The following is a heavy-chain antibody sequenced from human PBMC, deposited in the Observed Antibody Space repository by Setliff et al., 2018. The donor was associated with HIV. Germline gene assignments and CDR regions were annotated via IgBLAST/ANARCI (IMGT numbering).Heavy chain of an antibody. V-gene: IGHV1-2*04. CDR2: INPKSDGT. CDR3: ARGMDYYDTSGYYQYYFDY. Sequence: ASVKVSCKASGYSFTDYYIHWVRQAPGQGLEWMGWINPKSDGTNYAQKFQGWITMTRDTSISTAYMELSRLRSDGTAVYYCARGMDYYDTSGYYQYYFDYWGQGTLVTGSS. CDR1: GYSFTDYY. D-gene: IGHD3-22*01. J-gene: IGHJ4*02.